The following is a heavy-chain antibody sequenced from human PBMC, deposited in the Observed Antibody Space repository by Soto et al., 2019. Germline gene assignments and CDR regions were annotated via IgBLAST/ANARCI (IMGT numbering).Heavy chain of an antibody. J-gene: IGHJ4*02. CDR2: INHSGST. Sequence: QLQLQESGPGLVKPSETLSLTCRVSDGSMNSDSSYWGWIRLPPGKGLEWIGVINHSGSTYHNLALMGRVTMSVDASRNQFSLKLTSMTAADTAVYYCARLGGYVSVGYYYLWDSWGQGTLITVSS. V-gene: IGHV4-39*01. CDR1: DGSMNSDSSY. CDR3: ARLGGYVSVGYYYLWDS. D-gene: IGHD3-22*01.